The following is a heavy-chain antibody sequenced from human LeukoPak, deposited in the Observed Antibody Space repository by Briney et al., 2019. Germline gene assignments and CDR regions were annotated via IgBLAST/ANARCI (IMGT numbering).Heavy chain of an antibody. CDR1: GFTFSSYG. Sequence: TGGSLRLSCAASGFTFSSYGMHWVRQAQGKGLEWVAVISYDGSNKYYADSVKGRFTISRDNSKNTLYLQMNSLRAEDTAVYYCAKDGEAADYYFDYWGQGTLVTVSS. D-gene: IGHD6-13*01. CDR3: AKDGEAADYYFDY. V-gene: IGHV3-30*18. J-gene: IGHJ4*02. CDR2: ISYDGSNK.